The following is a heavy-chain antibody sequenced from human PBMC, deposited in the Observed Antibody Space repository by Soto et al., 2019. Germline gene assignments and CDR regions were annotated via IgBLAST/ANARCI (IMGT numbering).Heavy chain of an antibody. Sequence: QVQLVQSGAEVKKPGASVKVSCKASGYTFTSYGISWVRQAPGQGLEWMGWISAYNGNTNYAQKLQGRVNMTANTSTRTAYMELRGLASDDTAAYYCARVTYYDSSGYYPPFDYWGQGTLVTVSS. CDR3: ARVTYYDSSGYYPPFDY. CDR1: GYTFTSYG. V-gene: IGHV1-18*01. CDR2: ISAYNGNT. D-gene: IGHD3-22*01. J-gene: IGHJ4*02.